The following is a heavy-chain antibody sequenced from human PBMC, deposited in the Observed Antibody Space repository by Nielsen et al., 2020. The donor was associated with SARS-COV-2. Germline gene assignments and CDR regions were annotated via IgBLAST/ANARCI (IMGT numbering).Heavy chain of an antibody. CDR1: GYTFTSYG. CDR3: ARDLGGYQAQFDY. D-gene: IGHD1-26*01. Sequence: ASVKVSCKASGYTFTSYGISWVRQAPGQGLEWMGWISAYNGNTNYAQKLQGRVTMTTDTSTSTAYTELRSLRSDDTAVYYCARDLGGYQAQFDYWGQGTLVTVSS. CDR2: ISAYNGNT. V-gene: IGHV1-18*04. J-gene: IGHJ4*02.